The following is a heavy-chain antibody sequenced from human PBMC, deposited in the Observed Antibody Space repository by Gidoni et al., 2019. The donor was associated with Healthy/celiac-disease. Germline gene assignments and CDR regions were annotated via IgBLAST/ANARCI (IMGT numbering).Heavy chain of an antibody. Sequence: EVQLVESGGGLVKPGGSLRLSCAASGFTFSSYSMNWVRQAPGKGREWVSSISSSSSYISYADSVKGRFTISRDNAKNSLYLQMNSLRAEDTAVYYCARAGGYSYVGYWGQGTLVTVSS. CDR1: GFTFSSYS. D-gene: IGHD5-18*01. CDR2: ISSSSSYI. CDR3: ARAGGYSYVGY. V-gene: IGHV3-21*01. J-gene: IGHJ4*02.